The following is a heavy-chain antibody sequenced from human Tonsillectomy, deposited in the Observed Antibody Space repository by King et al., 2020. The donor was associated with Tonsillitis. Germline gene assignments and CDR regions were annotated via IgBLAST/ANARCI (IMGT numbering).Heavy chain of an antibody. D-gene: IGHD2-2*01. V-gene: IGHV4-31*03. J-gene: IGHJ6*02. CDR3: ARCQLPHTHYYVMDV. CDR1: GGPISSGGYY. CDR2: IYYSGST. Sequence: QLQESGPGLVKPSQTLSLTCTVSGGPISSGGYYWSWIRQNPGKGLEWIGYIYYSGSTPYNPSHKSRVTISLDTSKNHFSLKLSSVTAADTAVYFCARCQLPHTHYYVMDVWGQGTTVTVSS.